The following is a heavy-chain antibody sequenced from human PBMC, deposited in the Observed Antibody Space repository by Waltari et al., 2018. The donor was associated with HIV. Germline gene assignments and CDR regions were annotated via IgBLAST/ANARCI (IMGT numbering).Heavy chain of an antibody. Sequence: AEVKKPGESLKISCKGSGYIFNRYWIGWVRQMPGKGLEWMGIIYPGDSDTRYSPSFQGQVTISADKSISTVYLQWSSLKASDTAMYFCARHHREVVAAPWEWKYWGQGTLVTVSP. CDR3: ARHHREVVAAPWEWKY. V-gene: IGHV5-51*01. J-gene: IGHJ4*02. CDR2: IYPGDSDT. CDR1: GYIFNRYW. D-gene: IGHD1-26*01.